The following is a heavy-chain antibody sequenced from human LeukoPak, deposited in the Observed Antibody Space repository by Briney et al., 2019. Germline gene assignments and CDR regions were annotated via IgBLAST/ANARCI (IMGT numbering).Heavy chain of an antibody. J-gene: IGHJ4*02. CDR3: ARVQSYCSSTSCYQYVDY. CDR1: GGSISSYY. V-gene: IGHV4-59*01. CDR2: IYYSGST. Sequence: SETLSLTCTVSGGSISSYYWSWIRQPPGKGLEWIGYIYYSGSTNYNPSLKSRVTISVDTSKNQFSLKLSSVTAADTDVYYCARVQSYCSSTSCYQYVDYWGQGTLVTVSS. D-gene: IGHD2-2*01.